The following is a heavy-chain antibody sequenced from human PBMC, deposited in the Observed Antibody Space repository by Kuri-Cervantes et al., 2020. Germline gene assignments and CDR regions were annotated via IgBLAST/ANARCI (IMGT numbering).Heavy chain of an antibody. CDR3: AREYSSSSVGY. Sequence: GRSLRLSCAASGFTFSDYYMSWIRQAPGKGLEWVSSISSSSSYIYYADSVKGRFTISRDNAKNSLYLQMNSLRAEDTAVYYCAREYSSSSVGYWGQGTLVTVSS. CDR2: ISSSSSYI. CDR1: GFTFSDYY. V-gene: IGHV3-11*06. J-gene: IGHJ4*02. D-gene: IGHD6-6*01.